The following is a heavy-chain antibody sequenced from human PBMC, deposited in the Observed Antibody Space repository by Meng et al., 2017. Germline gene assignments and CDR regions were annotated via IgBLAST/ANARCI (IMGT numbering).Heavy chain of an antibody. V-gene: IGHV4-38-2*02. CDR1: GYSISSGYY. J-gene: IGHJ4*02. CDR3: ASSGITGYSSSWYTPFDY. D-gene: IGHD6-13*01. Sequence: SETLSLTCTVSGYSISSGYYCGWIRQPPGKGLEWIGSIYHSGSTYYNPSLKSRVTISVDTSKNQFSLKLSSVTAADTAVYYCASSGITGYSSSWYTPFDYWGQGTLVTVSS. CDR2: IYHSGST.